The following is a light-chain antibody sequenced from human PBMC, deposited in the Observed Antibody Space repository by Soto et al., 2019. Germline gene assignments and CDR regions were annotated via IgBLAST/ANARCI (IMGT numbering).Light chain of an antibody. J-gene: IGKJ1*01. CDR3: QHRGT. V-gene: IGKV1-5*03. CDR1: QSISSW. Sequence: DIQMTQSPSTLSASVGDRVTITCRASQSISSWLAWYQQKPGKAPKLLIYKASSVESGVPSRFSGSGSGTEFTLTISSLKHDDFATYHCQHRGTFGQGTNVDIK. CDR2: KAS.